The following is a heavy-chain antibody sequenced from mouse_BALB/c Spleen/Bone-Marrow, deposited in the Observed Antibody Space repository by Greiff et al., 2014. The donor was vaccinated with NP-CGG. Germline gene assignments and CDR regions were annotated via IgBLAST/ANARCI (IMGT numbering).Heavy chain of an antibody. CDR2: IYPSDSYT. J-gene: IGHJ4*01. CDR3: TRWKLLYSMDY. CDR1: GYIFTSYW. V-gene: IGHV1-69*02. Sequence: QVHVKQSGAELVRPGASVKLSCKASGYIFTSYWINWVKQRPGQGLEWIGNIYPSDSYTNYNQKFKDKATLTVDKSPSTAYMQLSSPTSEDSAVYYCTRWKLLYSMDYWGQGTSVTVSS.